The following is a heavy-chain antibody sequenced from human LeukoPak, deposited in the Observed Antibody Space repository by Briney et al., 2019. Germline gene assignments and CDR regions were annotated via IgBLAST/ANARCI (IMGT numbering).Heavy chain of an antibody. D-gene: IGHD3-22*01. CDR3: ARSFYDSSGYSFDY. CDR2: IYHSGST. J-gene: IGHJ4*02. Sequence: TLSLTCAVSDGSISSGGYSWRWIRQPPGKGLEWIGYIYHSGSTYYNPSLKSRVTISVDRSKNQFSLKLSSVTAADTAVYYCARSFYDSSGYSFDYWGQGTLVTVSS. CDR1: DGSISSGGYS. V-gene: IGHV4-30-2*01.